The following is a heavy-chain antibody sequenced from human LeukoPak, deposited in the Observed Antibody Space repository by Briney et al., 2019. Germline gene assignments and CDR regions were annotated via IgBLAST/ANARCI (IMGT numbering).Heavy chain of an antibody. CDR3: ARGRFLELRWNWFDP. CDR2: MNPNSGNT. V-gene: IGHV1-8*01. Sequence: GASVKVSCKASGGTFSSYDINWVRQATGQGLEWMGWMNPNSGNTGYAQKFQGRVTMTRNTSISTAYMELSSLRSEDTAVYYCARGRFLELRWNWFDPWGQGTLVTVSS. CDR1: GGTFSSYD. J-gene: IGHJ5*02. D-gene: IGHD1-7*01.